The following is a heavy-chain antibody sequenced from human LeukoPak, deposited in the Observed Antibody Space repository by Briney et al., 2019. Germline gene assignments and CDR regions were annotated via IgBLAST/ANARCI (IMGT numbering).Heavy chain of an antibody. CDR3: ARDLGLTISANWFDP. J-gene: IGHJ5*02. V-gene: IGHV4-38-2*02. CDR1: GYSISSGYF. D-gene: IGHD3-9*01. CDR2: IYRTGAT. Sequence: PSETLSLTCAVSGYSISSGYFWVWIRQPPGKGLEWIGSIYRTGATFYNPSLRSPVTISVDTSKNQFSLEVNSVTAADTAVYYCARDLGLTISANWFDPWGQGTLVTVSS.